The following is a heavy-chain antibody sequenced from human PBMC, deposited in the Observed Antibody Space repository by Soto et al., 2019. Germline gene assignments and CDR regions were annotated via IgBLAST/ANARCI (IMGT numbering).Heavy chain of an antibody. V-gene: IGHV3-23*01. CDR2: ITGSGRDT. Sequence: PGGSLRLSCAASGFTFRNNALSWVRQAPGKGLDWVSGITGSGRDTYYADSVKGRFTISRDNSKNMVFLQMNSLRAEDTAIYYCEKNGTDNTPSALDRWGPGTLVTVSS. J-gene: IGHJ5*02. CDR1: GFTFRNNA. CDR3: EKNGTDNTPSALDR. D-gene: IGHD2-15*01.